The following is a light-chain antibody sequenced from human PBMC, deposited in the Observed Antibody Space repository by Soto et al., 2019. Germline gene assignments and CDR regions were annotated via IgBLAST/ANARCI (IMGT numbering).Light chain of an antibody. Sequence: SYELTQPPSVSVSPGQTARIACSGDALPKQYAYWYQQKPGQAPVSVIYKDTERPSGIPERFSGSTSGTTVTLAISGVQAEDEADYYCQSADSSGTYYVFGTRTKVTVL. J-gene: IGLJ1*01. CDR3: QSADSSGTYYV. CDR1: ALPKQY. V-gene: IGLV3-25*02. CDR2: KDT.